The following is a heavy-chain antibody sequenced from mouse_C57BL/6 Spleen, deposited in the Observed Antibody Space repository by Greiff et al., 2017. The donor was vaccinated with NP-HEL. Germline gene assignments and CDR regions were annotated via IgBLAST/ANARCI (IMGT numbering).Heavy chain of an antibody. D-gene: IGHD4-1*02. CDR3: ARLTNWDVRGYLDY. J-gene: IGHJ2*01. CDR2: LSSGSSTI. V-gene: IGHV5-17*01. CDR1: GFTFSDYG. Sequence: EVMLVESGGGLVKPGGSLKLSCAASGFTFSDYGMHWVRQAPEKGLEWVAYLSSGSSTIYYADTVKGRFTISRDNAKNTLFLQLTSLRSEDTAMYYCARLTNWDVRGYLDYWGQGTTLTVSS.